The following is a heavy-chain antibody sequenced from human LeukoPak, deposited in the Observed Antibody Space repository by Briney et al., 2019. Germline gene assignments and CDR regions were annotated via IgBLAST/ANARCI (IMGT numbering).Heavy chain of an antibody. CDR3: ARHPSY. CDR2: INHSGST. V-gene: IGHV4-34*01. CDR1: GDSIITYY. J-gene: IGHJ4*02. Sequence: PSETLSLTCTVSGDSIITYYWIWIRQSPGKGLEWIGEINHSGSTNYNPSLKSRVTISVDTSKNQFSLKLSSVTAADTAVYYCARHPSYWGQGTLVTVSS.